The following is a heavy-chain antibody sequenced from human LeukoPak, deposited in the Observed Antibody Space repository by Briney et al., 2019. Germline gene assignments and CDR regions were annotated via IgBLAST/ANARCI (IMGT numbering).Heavy chain of an antibody. D-gene: IGHD6-13*01. Sequence: SETLSLTCTVSGGSISSSSYYWGWFRQPPGKGLEWIGSIYYSGSTYYNPSLKSRVTISVDTSKNQFSLKLSSVTAADTAVYYCARPAPAAGLDYWGQGTLVTVSS. CDR3: ARPAPAAGLDY. V-gene: IGHV4-39*01. CDR1: GGSISSSSYY. J-gene: IGHJ4*02. CDR2: IYYSGST.